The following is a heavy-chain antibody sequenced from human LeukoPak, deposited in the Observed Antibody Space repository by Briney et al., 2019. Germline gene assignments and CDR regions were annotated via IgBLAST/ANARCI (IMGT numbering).Heavy chain of an antibody. Sequence: GGSLRLSCAASGFTFSDYYMSWIRQAPGKGLEWVSYISSSSSYIYYADSVKGRFTISRDNAKNSLYLQMNSLRAEDTAVYYCARDPYYDSSGGLDYWGQGTLVTVSS. J-gene: IGHJ4*02. CDR2: ISSSSSYI. CDR1: GFTFSDYY. D-gene: IGHD3-22*01. V-gene: IGHV3-11*06. CDR3: ARDPYYDSSGGLDY.